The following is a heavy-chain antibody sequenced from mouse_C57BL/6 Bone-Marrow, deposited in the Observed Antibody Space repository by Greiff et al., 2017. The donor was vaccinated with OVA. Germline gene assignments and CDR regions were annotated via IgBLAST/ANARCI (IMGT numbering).Heavy chain of an antibody. CDR2: ISSGGSYT. CDR1: GFTFSSYG. CDR3: ARGVDY. V-gene: IGHV5-6*02. Sequence: DVKLVEPGGDLVKPGGSLKLSCAASGFTFSSYGMSWVRQTPDKRLEWVATISSGGSYTYYPDSVKGRFTISRDNTKNTLYLQMSSLKSEDTAMYYCARGVDYWGQGTTLTVSS. J-gene: IGHJ2*01.